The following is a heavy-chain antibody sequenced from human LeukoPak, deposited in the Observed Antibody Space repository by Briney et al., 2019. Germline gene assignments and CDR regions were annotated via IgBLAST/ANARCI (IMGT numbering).Heavy chain of an antibody. V-gene: IGHV4-31*03. D-gene: IGHD4-17*01. CDR3: ARCTVTIGYAFDI. J-gene: IGHJ3*02. Sequence: SQTLSLTCTVSGGSISSGGYYWSWLRQHPGKGLEWIGYIYYSGSTYYNPSLKSRVTISVDTSKNQFSLKLSSVTAADTAVYYCARCTVTIGYAFDIWGQGTMVTVSS. CDR1: GGSISSGGYY. CDR2: IYYSGST.